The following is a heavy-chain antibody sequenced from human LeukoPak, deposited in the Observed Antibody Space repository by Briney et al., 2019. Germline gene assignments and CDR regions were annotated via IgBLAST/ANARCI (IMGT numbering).Heavy chain of an antibody. CDR1: GYTFTVYY. D-gene: IGHD3-10*01. Sequence: ASVTVSFRASGYTFTVYYMHWVRQAPGQGLEWVGWINPNSGGTNYAQKFQGWVTMTRDTSISTAYMELSRLRSDDTAVYYCARTYGSRSDFDYWGQGTLVTVSS. J-gene: IGHJ4*02. CDR2: INPNSGGT. CDR3: ARTYGSRSDFDY. V-gene: IGHV1-2*04.